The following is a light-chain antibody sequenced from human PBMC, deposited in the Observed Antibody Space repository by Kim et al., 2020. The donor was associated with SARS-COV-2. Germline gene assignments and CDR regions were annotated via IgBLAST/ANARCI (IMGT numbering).Light chain of an antibody. CDR2: DAS. J-gene: IGKJ4*01. CDR1: QDIKKL. Sequence: ESVGDRVTITCQASQDIKKLLKWYQQKPGKAPKLLIYDASLLETGVPSRFSGSGSGTHFSLTISSLQAEDVATYICQQFDDFPLTFGGGTKVDIK. V-gene: IGKV1-33*01. CDR3: QQFDDFPLT.